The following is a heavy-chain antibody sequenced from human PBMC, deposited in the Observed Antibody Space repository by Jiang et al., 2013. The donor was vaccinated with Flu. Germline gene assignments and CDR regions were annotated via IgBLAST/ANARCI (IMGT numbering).Heavy chain of an antibody. Sequence: EVKKPGASVKVSCKASGYAFTGHYIFWVRQAPGQGLEWMGWINRYSGDTDYAQRFQGRFTMTRDTSINTAYMELSRLISDDTAIYYCASRPGADLLGVFDWWGQGTLVTVSS. D-gene: IGHD3-16*01. J-gene: IGHJ4*02. V-gene: IGHV1-2*02. CDR1: GYAFTGHY. CDR2: INRYSGDT. CDR3: ASRPGADLLGVFDW.